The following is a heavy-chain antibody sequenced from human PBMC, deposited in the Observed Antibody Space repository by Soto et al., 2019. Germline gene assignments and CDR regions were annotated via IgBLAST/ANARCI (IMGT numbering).Heavy chain of an antibody. J-gene: IGHJ3*02. CDR2: INPSGGST. Sequence: ASVKVSCKASGSTFTSYYMHWVRQAPGQGLEWMGIINPSGGSTSYAQKFQGRVTMTRDTSTSTVYMELSSLRSEDTAVYYCARVVRSSSAGGHAFDIWGQGTMVTVSS. CDR3: ARVVRSSSAGGHAFDI. V-gene: IGHV1-46*01. CDR1: GSTFTSYY. D-gene: IGHD6-6*01.